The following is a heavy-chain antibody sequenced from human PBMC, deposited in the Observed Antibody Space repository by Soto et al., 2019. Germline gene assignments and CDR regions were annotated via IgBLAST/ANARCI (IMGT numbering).Heavy chain of an antibody. D-gene: IGHD6-13*01. V-gene: IGHV3-23*01. Sequence: EVQLLESGGGLVQPGGSLRLSCAASGFTFSSYAMTWVRQAPGMGLEWVAVISGSATSTHYADSVKGRFTISRDNSKNTLYLQMNSLRVEDTAVYYCAKERTSNWYCDYFDPWGQGTLVTVSS. J-gene: IGHJ5*02. CDR3: AKERTSNWYCDYFDP. CDR1: GFTFSSYA. CDR2: ISGSATST.